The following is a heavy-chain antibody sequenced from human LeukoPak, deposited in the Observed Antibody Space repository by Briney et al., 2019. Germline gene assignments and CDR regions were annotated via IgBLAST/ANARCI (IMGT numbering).Heavy chain of an antibody. CDR3: AREGSSGWYWFDP. CDR1: GGSISSSSYY. J-gene: IGHJ5*02. V-gene: IGHV4-39*07. CDR2: IYYSGST. Sequence: SETLSLTCTVSGGSISSSSYYWGWIRQPPGKGLEWIGSIYYSGSTYYNPSLKSRVTISVDTSKNQFSLKLSSVTAADTAVYYCAREGSSGWYWFDPWGQGILVTVSS. D-gene: IGHD6-19*01.